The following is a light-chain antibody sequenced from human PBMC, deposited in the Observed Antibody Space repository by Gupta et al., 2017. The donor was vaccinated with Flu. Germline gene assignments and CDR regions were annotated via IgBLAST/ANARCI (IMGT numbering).Light chain of an antibody. J-gene: IGKJ4*01. Sequence: QSPSSLSASVGHRVTITCRSSQIISTYLNWTQQNPGKAPKVLIYDASSLKSGVQSRFSGGGYGTDFLLTISRLRTEDLATYSYYHGYTKAFGGGTKVEIK. CDR2: DAS. V-gene: IGKV1-39*01. CDR1: QIISTY. CDR3: YHGYTKA.